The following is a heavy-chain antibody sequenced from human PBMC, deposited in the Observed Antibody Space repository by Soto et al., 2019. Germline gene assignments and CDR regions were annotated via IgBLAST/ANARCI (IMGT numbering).Heavy chain of an antibody. CDR1: GYTFTSYG. CDR2: ISAYNGNT. V-gene: IGHV1-18*01. Sequence: QVQLVQSGAEVKKPGVSVKVSCKASGYTFTSYGISWVRQAPGQGLEWMGWISAYNGNTNYAQKLQGRVTMTTDTFTSTAYMELRSLRSDDTAVYYCAGVLGSGSYLAPMDVWGQGTTVTVSS. D-gene: IGHD3-10*01. J-gene: IGHJ6*02. CDR3: AGVLGSGSYLAPMDV.